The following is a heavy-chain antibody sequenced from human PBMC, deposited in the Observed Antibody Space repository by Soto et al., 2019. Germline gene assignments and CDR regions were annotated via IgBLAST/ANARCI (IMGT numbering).Heavy chain of an antibody. J-gene: IGHJ5*02. V-gene: IGHV3-73*01. CDR2: IRSKANSYAT. CDR3: TRSYDSSGYYYEKVGENWFDP. Sequence: GGSLRLSCAASGFTFSGSAMHWVRQASGKGLEWVGRIRSKANSYATAYAASVKGRFTISRDDSKNTAYLQMNSLKTEDTAVYYGTRSYDSSGYYYEKVGENWFDPWGQGTLVTVSS. D-gene: IGHD3-22*01. CDR1: GFTFSGSA.